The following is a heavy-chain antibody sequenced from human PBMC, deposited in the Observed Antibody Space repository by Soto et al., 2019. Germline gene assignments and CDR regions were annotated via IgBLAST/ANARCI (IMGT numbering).Heavy chain of an antibody. Sequence: PGGSLRLSCAASGFTFSSYGMHWVRQAPGKGLEWVAVIWYDGSNKYYADSVKGRFTISRDNSKNTLYLQMNSLRAEDTAVYYCARDWSTYYYDSSGYYRNQYYYYYGMDVWGQGTTVTVSS. CDR2: IWYDGSNK. J-gene: IGHJ6*02. CDR3: ARDWSTYYYDSSGYYRNQYYYYYGMDV. D-gene: IGHD3-22*01. V-gene: IGHV3-33*01. CDR1: GFTFSSYG.